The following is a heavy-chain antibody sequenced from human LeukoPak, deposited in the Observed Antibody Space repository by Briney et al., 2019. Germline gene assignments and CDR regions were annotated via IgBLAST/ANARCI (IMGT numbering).Heavy chain of an antibody. V-gene: IGHV4-39*07. CDR1: GGSISSSIYH. D-gene: IGHD3-3*01. CDR3: ARVCFGDFWSGYWPYYFDY. J-gene: IGHJ4*02. Sequence: SETLSLTCTVSGGSISSSIYHWPWIPQPPGKGLDGIGSIYYSGSTYYNPSFKSRVTISVDTSKNQSSLKLSSVTAADTAVYYCARVCFGDFWSGYWPYYFDYWGQGTLVTVSS. CDR2: IYYSGST.